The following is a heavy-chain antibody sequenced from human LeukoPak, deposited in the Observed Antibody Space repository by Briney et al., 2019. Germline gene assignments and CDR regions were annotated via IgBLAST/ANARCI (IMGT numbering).Heavy chain of an antibody. CDR2: VMSGRGST. CDR3: TRERRGSYYAFES. V-gene: IGHV3-11*05. Sequence: GGSLRLSCAASGFSVSDYSISWIRESRGKGPEGISYVMSGRGSTNYADSVKGRFTISRDNAKNSVALQLDGLRAADTAVYFCTRERRGSYYAFESWGQGTLVTVSS. J-gene: IGHJ4*02. D-gene: IGHD3-16*01. CDR1: GFSVSDYS.